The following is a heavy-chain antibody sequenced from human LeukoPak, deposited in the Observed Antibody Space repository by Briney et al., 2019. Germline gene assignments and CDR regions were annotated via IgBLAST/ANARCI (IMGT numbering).Heavy chain of an antibody. J-gene: IGHJ6*03. V-gene: IGHV3-7*01. CDR1: GFTFSSYW. D-gene: IGHD4-17*01. CDR2: IKQDGSEK. Sequence: PGGSLRLSCAASGFTFSSYWMSWVRQAPGKGLEWVANIKQDGSEKYYVDSVKGRFTISRDNVKNSLYLQMNSLRAEDTAVYYCASLYGDPYYYYYYYMDVWGKGTTVTVSS. CDR3: ASLYGDPYYYYYYYMDV.